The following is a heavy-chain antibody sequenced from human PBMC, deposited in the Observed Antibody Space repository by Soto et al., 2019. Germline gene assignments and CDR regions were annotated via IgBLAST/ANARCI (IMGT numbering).Heavy chain of an antibody. CDR2: ISYDGSNR. CDR3: AREAMDPYFDY. V-gene: IGHV3-30-3*01. J-gene: IGHJ4*02. Sequence: GSLRLSCAASGFTFSSYAMHWVRQAPGKGLEWVAVISYDGSNRYYADSVKGRFTISRDNSKNTLYLQMNSQRAEDTAVYYCAREAMDPYFDYWGQGTLVTVSS. D-gene: IGHD5-18*01. CDR1: GFTFSSYA.